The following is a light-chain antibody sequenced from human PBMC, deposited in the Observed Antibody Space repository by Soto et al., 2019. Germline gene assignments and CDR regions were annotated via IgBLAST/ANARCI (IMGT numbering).Light chain of an antibody. CDR3: QQYNSYPWT. V-gene: IGKV1-5*01. CDR1: QTIFNW. J-gene: IGKJ1*01. Sequence: DIQMTQSPATLSASVGDRVTITCRASQTIFNWLAWYQRKPGRAPNLLIYDASSLQSGVPSTFSGSGSGTEFTLTISSLQPGDFATYYCQQYNSYPWTCGQGTKVDIK. CDR2: DAS.